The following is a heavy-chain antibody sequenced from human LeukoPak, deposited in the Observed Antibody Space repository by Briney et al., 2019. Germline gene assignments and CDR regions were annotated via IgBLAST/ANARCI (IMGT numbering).Heavy chain of an antibody. CDR2: IYHSGSA. Sequence: SQTLSLTCAVSGASISSGGYLWTWLRQPPGKGLEWIGYIYHSGSAYYNPSLKSRVTMSVDKSKNQFSLSLTSVTAADTAVYYCARGSGTVTTDWGQGTLVIVSS. CDR1: GASISSGGYL. CDR3: ARGSGTVTTD. V-gene: IGHV4-30-2*01. J-gene: IGHJ4*02. D-gene: IGHD4-17*01.